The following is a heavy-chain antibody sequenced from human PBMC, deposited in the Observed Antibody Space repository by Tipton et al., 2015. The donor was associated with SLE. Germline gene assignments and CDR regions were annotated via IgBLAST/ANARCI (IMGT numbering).Heavy chain of an antibody. D-gene: IGHD1/OR15-1a*01. J-gene: IGHJ4*02. V-gene: IGHV3-30*02. Sequence: SLRLSCAASGFTFSSYGMHWVRQAPGKGLEWVAFIRYDGSNKYYADSVKGRFTISRDNSKNTLYLQMNSLRAEDTAVYYCARERRSRAGTNFDYWGQGTLVTVSS. CDR1: GFTFSSYG. CDR3: ARERRSRAGTNFDY. CDR2: IRYDGSNK.